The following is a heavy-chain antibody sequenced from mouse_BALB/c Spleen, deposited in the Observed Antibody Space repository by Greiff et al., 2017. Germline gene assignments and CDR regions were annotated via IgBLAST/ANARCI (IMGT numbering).Heavy chain of an antibody. CDR2: ISDGGSYT. V-gene: IGHV5-4*02. Sequence: EVKLVESGGGLVKPGGSLKLSCAASGFTFSDYYMYWVRQTPGKRLEWVATISDGGSYTYYPDSVKGRFTISRDNAKNNLYLQMSSLKSEDTAMYYCARGSDGYYAMDYWGQGTSVTVSS. J-gene: IGHJ4*01. CDR1: GFTFSDYY. D-gene: IGHD2-3*01. CDR3: ARGSDGYYAMDY.